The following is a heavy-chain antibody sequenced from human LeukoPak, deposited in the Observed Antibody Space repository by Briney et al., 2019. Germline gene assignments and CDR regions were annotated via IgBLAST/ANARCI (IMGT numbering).Heavy chain of an antibody. V-gene: IGHV4-34*01. D-gene: IGHD3-10*02. CDR1: GGSFSGYY. J-gene: IGHJ6*02. CDR3: ARGLSTMSL. CDR2: INHSGST. Sequence: SETLSLICAVYGGSFSGYYWSWIRQPPGKGLEWIGEINHSGSTNYNPSLKSRVTISVDTSKNQFSLKLSSVTAADTAVYYCARGLSTMSLWGQGTTVTVSS.